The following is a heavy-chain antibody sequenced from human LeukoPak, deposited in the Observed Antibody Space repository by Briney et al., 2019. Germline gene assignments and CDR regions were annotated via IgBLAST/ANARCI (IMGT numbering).Heavy chain of an antibody. CDR1: GFTLRSYA. CDR2: ISASGGRT. V-gene: IGHV3-23*01. Sequence: PGGSLRLSCAASGFTLRSYAMSWVRQAPGKGPQWVSGISASGGRTYYADPVKGRFTISRDTSRNTLYLQMDSLRADDTAVYYCGKDPNGDYVGAFDMWGQGTTVTVSS. D-gene: IGHD4-17*01. J-gene: IGHJ3*02. CDR3: GKDPNGDYVGAFDM.